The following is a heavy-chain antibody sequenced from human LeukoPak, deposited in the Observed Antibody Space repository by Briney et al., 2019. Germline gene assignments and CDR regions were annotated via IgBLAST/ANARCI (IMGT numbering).Heavy chain of an antibody. V-gene: IGHV1-2*02. J-gene: IGHJ5*01. CDR2: VNPNSGDT. Sequence: ASVKVSCKASGYTFTGYYLHWVRQAPGQGLEWTGCVNPNSGDTNYAQKFQGSVTMTRDTSISTVYMELSRLRSDDTAVYYCARASGSYWWFDSWGQGTLVTVSS. CDR3: ARASGSYWWFDS. CDR1: GYTFTGYY. D-gene: IGHD1-26*01.